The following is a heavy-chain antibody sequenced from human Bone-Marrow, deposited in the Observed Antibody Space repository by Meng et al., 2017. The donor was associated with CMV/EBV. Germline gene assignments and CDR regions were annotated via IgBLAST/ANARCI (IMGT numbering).Heavy chain of an antibody. CDR2: INHSGST. CDR3: ARGYCSSTSCLIDY. Sequence: QVEPTAWGAVLLKPSETLSPTCAVYGGSFSGYYWSWIRQSPGKGLEWIGEINHSGSTNYNPSLKSRVTISVDTSKTQFSLKLSSVTAADTAVYYCARGYCSSTSCLIDYWGQGTLVTVSS. D-gene: IGHD2-2*01. J-gene: IGHJ4*02. V-gene: IGHV4-34*01. CDR1: GGSFSGYY.